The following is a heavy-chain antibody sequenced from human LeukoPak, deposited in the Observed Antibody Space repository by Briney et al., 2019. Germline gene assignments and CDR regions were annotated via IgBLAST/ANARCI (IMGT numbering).Heavy chain of an antibody. J-gene: IGHJ6*04. Sequence: GGSLRLSCAASGFTFSTYNWNWVRQAPGKGLEWVSYISSSGSTIYYADSVKGRFTISRDNAKNSLYLQMNSLRAEDTAVYYCAELGITMIGGVWGKGTTVTISS. D-gene: IGHD3-10*02. CDR1: GFTFSTYN. CDR2: ISSSGSTI. CDR3: AELGITMIGGV. V-gene: IGHV3-48*04.